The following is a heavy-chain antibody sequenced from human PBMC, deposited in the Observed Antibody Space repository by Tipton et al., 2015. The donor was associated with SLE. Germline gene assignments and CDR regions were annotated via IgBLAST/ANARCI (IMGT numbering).Heavy chain of an antibody. V-gene: IGHV1-46*04. CDR1: GYTFTSYY. J-gene: IGHJ4*02. Sequence: QLVQSGAEVKKPGASVKVSCKASGYTFTSYYMHWVRQAPGQGLEWVALIWRDGSKEHYADSVKGRFTISRDDSKKTVYLQMNSLRAEDTALYYCARDDDSSGYYDRLYYFDYGGQGNLVTVSS. CDR2: IWRDGSKE. CDR3: ARDDDSSGYYDRLYYFDY. D-gene: IGHD3-22*01.